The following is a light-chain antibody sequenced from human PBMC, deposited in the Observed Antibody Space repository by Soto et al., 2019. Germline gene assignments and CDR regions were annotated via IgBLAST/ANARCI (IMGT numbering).Light chain of an antibody. CDR2: EGS. Sequence: QLVLTQPASVSGSPGQSITLSCTGTSSTIGSYDLVSWYQLHPGKAPKLMIYEGSKRPSGVSDRFSGSKSGNTASLTISGLQAEDEAAYYCCSYAGSTTWVFGGGTKLTVL. CDR3: CSYAGSTTWV. J-gene: IGLJ2*01. V-gene: IGLV2-23*01. CDR1: SSTIGSYDL.